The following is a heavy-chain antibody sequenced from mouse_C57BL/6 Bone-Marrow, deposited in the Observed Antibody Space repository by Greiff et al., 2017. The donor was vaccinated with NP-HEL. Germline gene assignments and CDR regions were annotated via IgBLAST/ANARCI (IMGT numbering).Heavy chain of an antibody. D-gene: IGHD2-2*01. CDR1: GYTFTSYY. V-gene: IGHV1-72*01. Sequence: QVQLQQPGPELVKPGASVKLSCKASGYTFTSYYMHWVKQRPGRSLEWIGRINPNSGGTKYNEKFKSKATLTVDKPSSTAYMQRSSLTSEDSAVYYCARYGSMDDWGQGTSVTVSS. J-gene: IGHJ4*01. CDR3: ARYGSMDD. CDR2: INPNSGGT.